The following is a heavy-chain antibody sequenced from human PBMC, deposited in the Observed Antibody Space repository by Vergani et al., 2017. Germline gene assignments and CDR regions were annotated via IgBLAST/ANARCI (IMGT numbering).Heavy chain of an antibody. J-gene: IGHJ5*02. D-gene: IGHD1-26*01. Sequence: QLQLQESGPGLVKPSETLSLTCTVSGGSISSSSYYWGWIRQPPGKGLEWIGRIYYIGSTYYNPSLKSRVTISVDTSKNQFSLKLSSVTAADTAVYYCAREIKGSGSTGGWFDPWGQGTLVTVSS. V-gene: IGHV4-39*07. CDR2: IYYIGST. CDR1: GGSISSSSYY. CDR3: AREIKGSGSTGGWFDP.